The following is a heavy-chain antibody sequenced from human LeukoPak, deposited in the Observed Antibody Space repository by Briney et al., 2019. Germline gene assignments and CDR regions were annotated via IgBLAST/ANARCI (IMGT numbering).Heavy chain of an antibody. J-gene: IGHJ4*02. CDR3: ARDLGYCTNGVCHTRFDY. D-gene: IGHD2-8*01. CDR1: GFTFSSYW. V-gene: IGHV3-7*03. Sequence: GGSLRLSCAASGFTFSSYWMGWVRPAPGKRLEWVANMNIDGSEKYYADSAKGRFTISRDNARNSVYLQMNSLRAEDTAVYYCARDLGYCTNGVCHTRFDYWGQGTLVTVSS. CDR2: MNIDGSEK.